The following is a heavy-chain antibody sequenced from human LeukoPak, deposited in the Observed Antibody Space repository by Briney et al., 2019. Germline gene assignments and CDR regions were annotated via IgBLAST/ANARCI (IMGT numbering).Heavy chain of an antibody. CDR2: IYYSGST. J-gene: IGHJ3*02. CDR3: ARDFCYSCGGEPDAFDI. CDR1: GGSVSSGSYY. Sequence: SETLSLTCTVSGGSVSSGSYYWSWIRQPPGKGLEWIGYIYYSGSTNYNPSLKSRVTISVDTSKNQFSLKLSSVTAADTAVYYCARDFCYSCGGEPDAFDIWGQGTMVTVSS. D-gene: IGHD2-21*01. V-gene: IGHV4-61*01.